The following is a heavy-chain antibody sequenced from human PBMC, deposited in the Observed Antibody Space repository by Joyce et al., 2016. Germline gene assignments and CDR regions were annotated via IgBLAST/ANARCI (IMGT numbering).Heavy chain of an antibody. Sequence: QVQLVQSGAELKTHGSSVKVSCKASGGTFSSDAINWVRQAPGQGHEWGGGISPIFGTSNYAQKFKGRVTITADKSTSTAYMELSSLTSEDTAIYYCAKTKIVVAGALGWFDPWGQGTLVSVSS. J-gene: IGHJ5*02. CDR2: ISPIFGTS. CDR3: AKTKIVVAGALGWFDP. D-gene: IGHD1-26*01. V-gene: IGHV1-69*06. CDR1: GGTFSSDA.